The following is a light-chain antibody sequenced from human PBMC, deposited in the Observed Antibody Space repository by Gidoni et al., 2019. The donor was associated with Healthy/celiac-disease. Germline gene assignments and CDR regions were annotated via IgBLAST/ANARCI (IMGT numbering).Light chain of an antibody. V-gene: IGLV2-14*03. J-gene: IGLJ2*01. CDR2: DVS. CDR3: SSYTSSSTLHVV. Sequence: QSALTQPASVSVSPGQSITISCTGTSSDVGGYNYVSWYQQHPGKAPKLMIYDVSNRPSGVSNRFSGSKSSNTASLTISGLQAEDEADYYCSSYTSSSTLHVVFGGGTKLTVL. CDR1: SSDVGGYNY.